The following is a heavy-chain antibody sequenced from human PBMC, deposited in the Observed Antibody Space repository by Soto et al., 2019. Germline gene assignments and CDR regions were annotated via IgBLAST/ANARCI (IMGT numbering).Heavy chain of an antibody. D-gene: IGHD6-13*01. CDR3: ARDLGSSWYPEYFQH. Sequence: SLRLSCAASGFPFDDYAMYWVRQTPGKGLEWVSGISWSGNNMDYRDSVKGRFTISRENAKNSLYLQMNSLIVEDTALYYCARDLGSSWYPEYFQHWGQGTLVTVSS. V-gene: IGHV3-9*01. CDR1: GFPFDDYA. CDR2: ISWSGNNM. J-gene: IGHJ1*01.